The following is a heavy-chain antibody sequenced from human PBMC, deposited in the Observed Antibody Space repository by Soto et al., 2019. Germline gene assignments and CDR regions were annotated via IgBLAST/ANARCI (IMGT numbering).Heavy chain of an antibody. D-gene: IGHD1-26*01. CDR2: IIPIFGTA. V-gene: IGHV1-69*13. CDR3: ARGGIGGATHIYYYYGMDV. CDR1: GGTFSSYA. Sequence: ASVKVSCKASGGTFSSYAISWVRQAPGQGLEWMGGIIPIFGTANYAQKFQGRVTITADESTSTAYMELSSLRSEDTAVYYCARGGIGGATHIYYYYGMDVWGQGTTVTVSS. J-gene: IGHJ6*02.